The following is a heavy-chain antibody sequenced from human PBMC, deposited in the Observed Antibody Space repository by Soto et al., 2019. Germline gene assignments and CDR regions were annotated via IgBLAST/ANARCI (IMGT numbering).Heavy chain of an antibody. Sequence: SETRSLTCTVSGDSSSNFYWSWSRQSPGKRLEWIGYLYYTGSTNYNPSLKRRVTISVPTSKHQFTLKLSSVTAADTAVYSFAPPRGYIAYQTSSYSGMDVSGQGTTDTVS. D-gene: IGHD5-12*01. V-gene: IGHV4-59*01. CDR2: LYYTGST. CDR3: APPRGYIAYQTSSYSGMDV. J-gene: IGHJ6*02. CDR1: GDSSSNFY.